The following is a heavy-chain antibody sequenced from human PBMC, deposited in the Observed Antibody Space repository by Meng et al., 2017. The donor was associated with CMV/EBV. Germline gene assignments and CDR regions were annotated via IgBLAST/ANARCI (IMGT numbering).Heavy chain of an antibody. CDR2: IYYSGST. Sequence: LRLSCTVSGGSISSSSYYWGWIRQPPGKGLEWIGSIYYSGSTYYNPSLKSRVTISVDTSKNQFSLKLSSVTAADTAVYYCARDGPVMDYDSSGVNWFDPWGQGTLVTVSS. CDR1: GGSISSSSYY. V-gene: IGHV4-39*07. CDR3: ARDGPVMDYDSSGVNWFDP. D-gene: IGHD3-22*01. J-gene: IGHJ5*02.